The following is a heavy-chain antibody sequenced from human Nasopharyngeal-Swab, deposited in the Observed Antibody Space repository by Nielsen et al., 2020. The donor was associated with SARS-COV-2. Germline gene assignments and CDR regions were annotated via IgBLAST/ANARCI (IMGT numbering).Heavy chain of an antibody. CDR2: ISYDGSNK. D-gene: IGHD2-21*02. V-gene: IGHV3-30*04. CDR3: AREFVVVTAPQERRYYYYGMDV. CDR1: GFTFSSYA. J-gene: IGHJ6*02. Sequence: GGSLRLSCAASGFTFSSYAMHWVRQAPGKRLEWVAVISYDGSNKYYADSVKGRFTISRDNSKNTLYLQMNSLRAEDTAVYYCAREFVVVTAPQERRYYYYGMDVWGQGTTVTVSS.